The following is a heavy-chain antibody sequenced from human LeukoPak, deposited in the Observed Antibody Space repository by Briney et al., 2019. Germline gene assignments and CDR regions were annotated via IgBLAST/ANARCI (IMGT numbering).Heavy chain of an antibody. D-gene: IGHD2-2*01. CDR3: ARSPATSWSNFDY. CDR2: IHHSGST. J-gene: IGHJ4*02. V-gene: IGHV4-34*01. CDR1: VESFSDHY. Sequence: PSETLSLTCAVYVESFSDHYWTRIRQPPGKGLEWIGEIHHSGSTTYRLSLKSQVTISVDRSKNQFSLKLTSVTAADTAVYYCARSPATSWSNFDYWGQGSLVTVSS.